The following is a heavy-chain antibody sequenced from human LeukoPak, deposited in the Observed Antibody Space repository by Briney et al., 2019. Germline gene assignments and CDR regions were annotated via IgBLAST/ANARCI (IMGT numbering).Heavy chain of an antibody. CDR1: GFTFSNYA. V-gene: IGHV3-23*01. D-gene: IGHD1-1*01. CDR2: IGRSGVDT. J-gene: IGHJ4*02. Sequence: PGGSLRLSCAASGFTFSNYAMSWFRQAPGKGLEWVSTIGRSGVDTYYADSVEGRFTISKDSSKNTLQMNSLRAEDTAVYYCVRHSGGVYGSSDSWGQGTLVTVSS. CDR3: VRHSGGVYGSSDS.